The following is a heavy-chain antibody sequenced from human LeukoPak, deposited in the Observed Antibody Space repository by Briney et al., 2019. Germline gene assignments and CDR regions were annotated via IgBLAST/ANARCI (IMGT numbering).Heavy chain of an antibody. CDR1: GFTFRSYS. CDR3: ARELVVPAAISSYDAFDI. V-gene: IGHV3-48*04. D-gene: IGHD2-2*01. Sequence: GGSLRLSCVASGFTFRSYSTNWVRQAPGKGLEWASYISSTSGTIYYADSMKGRFTISRDNAKNSLYLQMNGLRAEDTAVYYCARELVVPAAISSYDAFDIWGQGTMVTVSS. CDR2: ISSTSGTI. J-gene: IGHJ3*02.